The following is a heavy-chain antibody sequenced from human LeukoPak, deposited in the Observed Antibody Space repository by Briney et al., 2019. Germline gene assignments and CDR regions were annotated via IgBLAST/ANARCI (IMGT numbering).Heavy chain of an antibody. V-gene: IGHV3-66*02. D-gene: IGHD4-23*01. Sequence: GGSLRLSCAASGFTVSSNYMSWVRQAPGKGLEWVSVIYSGGSTHYADSVKGRFTISRDNSKNTLYLQMNSLRAEDTAVYYCARGISAYGGNSAFDYWGQGTLVTVSS. CDR1: GFTVSSNY. CDR3: ARGISAYGGNSAFDY. J-gene: IGHJ4*02. CDR2: IYSGGST.